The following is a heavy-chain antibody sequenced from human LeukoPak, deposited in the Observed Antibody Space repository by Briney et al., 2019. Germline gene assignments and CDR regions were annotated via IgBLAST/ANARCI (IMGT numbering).Heavy chain of an antibody. CDR2: ISVCKGNT. CDR1: GGTFSSYA. D-gene: IGHD2-21*01. Sequence: GSSVKVSCKASGGTFSSYAISWVRQAPGQGLEWMGWISVCKGNTKYAQKFQGRVTVTRDTSTSTVYLELRSLTSDDTAVYYCARGGDAVDYWGQGTLVTVSS. V-gene: IGHV1-18*01. CDR3: ARGGDAVDY. J-gene: IGHJ4*02.